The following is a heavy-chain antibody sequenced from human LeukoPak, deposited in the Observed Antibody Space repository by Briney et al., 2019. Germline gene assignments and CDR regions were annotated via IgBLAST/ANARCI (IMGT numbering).Heavy chain of an antibody. D-gene: IGHD2-8*01. CDR1: GYNFISYY. V-gene: IGHV1-46*01. CDR2: INPSGGST. CDR3: AREDVVLVDAVRYYYYGMDV. Sequence: ASVKVSCKASGYNFISYYMHWVRQAPGQGLEWMGIINPSGGSTSYAQKFQDRVNMTRDTSTSTVYMELSSLKSDDTAVYYCAREDVVLVDAVRYYYYGMDVWGQGTTVTVSS. J-gene: IGHJ6*02.